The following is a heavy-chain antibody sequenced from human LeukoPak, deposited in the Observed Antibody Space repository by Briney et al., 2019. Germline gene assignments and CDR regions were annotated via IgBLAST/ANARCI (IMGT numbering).Heavy chain of an antibody. D-gene: IGHD3-10*01. J-gene: IGHJ4*02. CDR2: INPNSGGT. V-gene: IGHV1-2*06. Sequence: GASVKVSCKASGYTFTGYYMHWVRQAPGQGLEWMGRINPNSGGTNYAQKFQGRVAMTRDTSIGTAYMELSRLRSDDTAVYYCARDRFGEFNFDYWGQGTLVTVSS. CDR3: ARDRFGEFNFDY. CDR1: GYTFTGYY.